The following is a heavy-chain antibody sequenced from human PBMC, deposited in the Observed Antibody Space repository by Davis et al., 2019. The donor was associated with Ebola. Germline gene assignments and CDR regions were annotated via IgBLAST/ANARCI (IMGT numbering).Heavy chain of an antibody. V-gene: IGHV3-21*01. CDR2: ISSSSNYI. Sequence: GESLKISCAASGFTFSSYSMNWVRQAPGKGLEWVSSISSSSNYIYYADSMKGRFTISRDNAKNSLYLQMNSLRPEDTAVYYCAGGKDSTGWYGDDAFDFWGPGTMVTVSS. J-gene: IGHJ3*01. CDR3: AGGKDSTGWYGDDAFDF. D-gene: IGHD6-19*01. CDR1: GFTFSSYS.